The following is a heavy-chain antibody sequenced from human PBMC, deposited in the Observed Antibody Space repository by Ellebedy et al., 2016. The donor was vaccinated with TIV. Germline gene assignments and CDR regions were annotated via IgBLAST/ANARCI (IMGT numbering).Heavy chain of an antibody. V-gene: IGHV1-3*01. J-gene: IGHJ6*02. Sequence: ASVKVSCKASGYRFTTYAVHWVRQAPGQRLEWMGWIDAGNGDTKYSPKFQGRLTMTEDKSTGTTYMELSSLRSDDTAVYFCAIDQGSYDTQYYTFDVWGHGTTVTVS. CDR3: AIDQGSYDTQYYTFDV. CDR2: IDAGNGDT. CDR1: GYRFTTYA. D-gene: IGHD2/OR15-2a*01.